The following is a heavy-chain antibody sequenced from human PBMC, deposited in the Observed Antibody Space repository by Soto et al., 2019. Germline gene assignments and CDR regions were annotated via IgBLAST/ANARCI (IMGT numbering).Heavy chain of an antibody. CDR2: IYHIGSS. CDR3: GGRTSLACVQLCVGEISNHNWFDP. J-gene: IGHJ5*02. V-gene: IGHV4-39*01. Sequence: HLQLQESGPGLVKPSETLSLTCTVSNDSISNPIYYWGWIRQPPGKGLEWIGSIYHIGSSYYNPSLQGRVTLSMDKYKNVFSLKLTSVTAADTAMYFCGGRTSLACVQLCVGEISNHNWFDPWSQGTLVTVSS. CDR1: NDSISNPIYY. D-gene: IGHD3-10*01.